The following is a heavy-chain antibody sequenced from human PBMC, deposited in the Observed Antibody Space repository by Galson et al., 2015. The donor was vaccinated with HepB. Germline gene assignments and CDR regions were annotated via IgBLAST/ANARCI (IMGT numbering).Heavy chain of an antibody. CDR3: AKGGEGGTGDYFDY. Sequence: SLRLSCAASGFTFDDYTMHWVRQAPGKGLEWVSLISWDGGSTYYADSVKGRFTISRDNSKNSLYLQMNSLRTEDTALYYCAKGGEGGTGDYFDYWGQGTLVTVSS. CDR1: GFTFDDYT. V-gene: IGHV3-43*01. D-gene: IGHD1-14*01. CDR2: ISWDGGST. J-gene: IGHJ4*02.